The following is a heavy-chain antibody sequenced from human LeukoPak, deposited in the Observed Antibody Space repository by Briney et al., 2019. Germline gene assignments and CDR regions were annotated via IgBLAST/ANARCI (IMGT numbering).Heavy chain of an antibody. CDR3: ARKTDSGGQGDY. CDR1: GFTFSVNY. D-gene: IGHD3-22*01. V-gene: IGHV3-66*01. Sequence: PGGSLRLSCAAFGFTFSVNYMSWVRQAPGKGLECVSVIYSGGNTYYADSVKGRFTISRDNSKNTLYPQMNSLRAEDTAVYYCARKTDSGGQGDYWGPGTLVTVSS. J-gene: IGHJ4*02. CDR2: IYSGGNT.